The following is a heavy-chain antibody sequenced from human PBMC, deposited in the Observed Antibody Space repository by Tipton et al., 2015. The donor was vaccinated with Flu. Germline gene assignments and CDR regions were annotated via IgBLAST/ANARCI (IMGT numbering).Heavy chain of an antibody. CDR2: IIPILTMT. CDR1: GGTFSSYT. D-gene: IGHD1-26*01. J-gene: IGHJ4*02. Sequence: QLVQSGAEVKKPGSSVKVSCKASGGTFSSYTFNWVRQSPRQGLEWMGGIIPILTMTTYAQKFQGRVTITADESTSTAYMERSSLTSDDTAVYYCAREVGGFDYWGQGTLLTVSS. V-gene: IGHV1-69*01. CDR3: AREVGGFDY.